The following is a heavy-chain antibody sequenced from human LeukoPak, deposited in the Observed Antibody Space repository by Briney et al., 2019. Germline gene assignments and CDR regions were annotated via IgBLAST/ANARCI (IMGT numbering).Heavy chain of an antibody. D-gene: IGHD2-15*01. V-gene: IGHV3-23*05. J-gene: IGHJ4*02. CDR1: GYTFSAYA. CDR3: AKKGAVVAAPFDY. CDR2: IGSDNKP. Sequence: GGSLSLACEASGYTFSAYAMTWVRQAPGKGLEWDSSIGSDNKPHYSESVKGRFAISRDNSRNTLYLQMDSLRADDTAVYYCAKKGAVVAAPFDYWGQGSLVTVSS.